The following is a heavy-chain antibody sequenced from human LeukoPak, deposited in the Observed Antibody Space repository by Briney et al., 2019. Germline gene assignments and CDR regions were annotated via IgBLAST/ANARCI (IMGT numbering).Heavy chain of an antibody. Sequence: GGSLRLSCAASGFTFSSYDMHWVRQATGKGLEWVSAIGTAGDTYYPGSVKGRFTTSRENAKNSLYLQMNSLRAGDTAVYYCARWLSYYGMDVWGQGTTVTVSS. CDR1: GFTFSSYD. J-gene: IGHJ6*02. D-gene: IGHD3-22*01. V-gene: IGHV3-13*01. CDR3: ARWLSYYGMDV. CDR2: IGTAGDT.